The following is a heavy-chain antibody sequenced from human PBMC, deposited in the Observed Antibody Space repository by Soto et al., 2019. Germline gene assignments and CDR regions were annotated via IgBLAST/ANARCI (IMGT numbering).Heavy chain of an antibody. CDR3: GRALRGWFDT. CDR1: GGSITSANW. V-gene: IGHV4-4*02. CDR2: ISHSGIT. Sequence: SETLSLTCAVSGGSITSANWWTWVRQPPGGGLEGIGEISHSGITNYKASLKRRVTMSVDKTKNDVSLKLTSVTAADTPVYYCGRALRGWFDTWGQGTPVTVSS. J-gene: IGHJ5*02.